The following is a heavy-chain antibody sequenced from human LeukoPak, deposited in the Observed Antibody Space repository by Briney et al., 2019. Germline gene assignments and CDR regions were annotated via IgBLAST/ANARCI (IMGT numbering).Heavy chain of an antibody. Sequence: SETLSLTCAVYGGSFSGYYWSWIRQPPGKGLEWIGEINHSGSTNYNPSLKSRVTISVATSMNQFSLKLSSVTAADTAVYYCARDHSSGWSSLRYFDYWGQGTLVTVSS. J-gene: IGHJ4*02. CDR1: GGSFSGYY. V-gene: IGHV4-34*01. CDR3: ARDHSSGWSSLRYFDY. D-gene: IGHD6-19*01. CDR2: INHSGST.